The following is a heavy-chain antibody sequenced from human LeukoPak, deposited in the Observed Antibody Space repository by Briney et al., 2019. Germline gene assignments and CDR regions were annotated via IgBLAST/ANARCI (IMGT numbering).Heavy chain of an antibody. V-gene: IGHV3-48*03. CDR2: ISSSGSYI. CDR1: GFAFSIYE. J-gene: IGHJ3*02. Sequence: GGSLRLSWTASGFAFSIYEMGWVRQAPGKGLEWVSYISSSGSYIQYAESVKGRFTISRDNAEKSLFLQMNSLRDEDTAVYYCARDPGYSSTGVDAFDIWGRGTMVTVSS. CDR3: ARDPGYSSTGVDAFDI. D-gene: IGHD6-13*01.